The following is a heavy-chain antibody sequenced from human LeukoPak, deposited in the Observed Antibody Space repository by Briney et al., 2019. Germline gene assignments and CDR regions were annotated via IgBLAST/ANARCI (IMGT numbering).Heavy chain of an antibody. D-gene: IGHD3-3*01. CDR1: GFTFSTYA. Sequence: GGSLRLSCAASGFTFSTYAMTWVRQAPGKGPEWVSGISGSGDTTFYADSVKGRFTISRDNSKNTLYLQMNSLRAEDTAVYYCARDKYYDFWSSYYSHYWGQGTLVTVSS. V-gene: IGHV3-23*01. CDR2: ISGSGDTT. CDR3: ARDKYYDFWSSYYSHY. J-gene: IGHJ4*02.